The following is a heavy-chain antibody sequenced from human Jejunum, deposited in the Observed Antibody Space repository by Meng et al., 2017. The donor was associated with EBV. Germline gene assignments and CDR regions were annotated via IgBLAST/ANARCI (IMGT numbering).Heavy chain of an antibody. CDR3: ARAAYHDSTSYYFDQ. V-gene: IGHV4-30-4*01. Sequence: QRAGLGPVLVNPSRTLSLFCAVSGGSTSSEGCHWTWIRQSPGKGLEWLGNTYYNGSSQYNPSLKSRVMISQDTSKNQVSLNLSSVTAADTAVYYCARAAYHDSTSYYFDQWGQGTLVTVSS. CDR2: TYYNGSS. D-gene: IGHD3-22*01. J-gene: IGHJ4*02. CDR1: GGSTSSEGCH.